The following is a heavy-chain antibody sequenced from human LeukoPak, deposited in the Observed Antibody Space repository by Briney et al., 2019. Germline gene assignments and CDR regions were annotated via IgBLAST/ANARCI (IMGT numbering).Heavy chain of an antibody. D-gene: IGHD6-6*01. J-gene: IGHJ4*02. CDR3: ARDPQLGY. Sequence: GGSLRLSCAVSGFTFSSYSMNWVRQAPGKGLEWVSYISSSSSTIYYADSVKGRFTISRDNSKNTLYLQMNSLRAEDTAVYYCARDPQLGYWGQGTLVTVSS. CDR2: ISSSSSTI. CDR1: GFTFSSYS. V-gene: IGHV3-48*01.